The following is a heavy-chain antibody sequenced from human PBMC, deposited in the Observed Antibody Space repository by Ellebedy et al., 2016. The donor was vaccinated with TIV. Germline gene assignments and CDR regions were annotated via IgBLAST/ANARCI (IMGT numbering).Heavy chain of an antibody. V-gene: IGHV3-7*01. CDR1: GFTFSRYW. J-gene: IGHJ4*02. CDR3: ARDDGRRTVDY. CDR2: IKTDGSEE. Sequence: GGSLRLXXAASGFTFSRYWMSWVRQAPGKGLEWVANIKTDGSEEYYVDSVKGRFTVSRDNAKNSIYLQMNSLRAEDTAVYYCARDDGRRTVDYWGQGTLVTVSS. D-gene: IGHD1-1*01.